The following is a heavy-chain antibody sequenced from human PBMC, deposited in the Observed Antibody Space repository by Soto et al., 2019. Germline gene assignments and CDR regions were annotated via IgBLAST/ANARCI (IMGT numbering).Heavy chain of an antibody. CDR1: GGSISSYY. J-gene: IGHJ6*02. Sequence: PSETLSLTCTVSGGSISSYYWSWIRQPPGKGLEWIGYIYNSGSTNYSPSLKSRVTISVDTSKNHFSLKVSSVTAADTAVYYCARQMFLGGMDVWGQGTTVTVSS. CDR2: IYNSGST. D-gene: IGHD3-10*02. V-gene: IGHV4-59*08. CDR3: ARQMFLGGMDV.